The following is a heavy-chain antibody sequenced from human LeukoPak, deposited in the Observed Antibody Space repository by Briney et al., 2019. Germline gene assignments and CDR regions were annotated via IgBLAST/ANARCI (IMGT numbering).Heavy chain of an antibody. J-gene: IGHJ4*02. CDR3: ARDAPWDCSGGSCYPIYFDY. CDR1: GFTFSSYA. D-gene: IGHD2-15*01. V-gene: IGHV3-30*04. Sequence: GRSLRLSCAASGFTFSSYAMHWVRQAPGKGLEWVAVISYDGSNKYYADSVKGRFTISRDNSKNTLYLQMNSLRAEDTAVYYCARDAPWDCSGGSCYPIYFDYWGQGTLVTVSS. CDR2: ISYDGSNK.